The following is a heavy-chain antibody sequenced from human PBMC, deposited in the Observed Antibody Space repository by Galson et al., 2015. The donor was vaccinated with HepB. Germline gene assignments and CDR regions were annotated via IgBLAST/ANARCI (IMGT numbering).Heavy chain of an antibody. CDR2: IYYSGST. J-gene: IGHJ2*01. CDR3: ARGNLWFGKDWYFDL. CDR1: GGSISSGGYY. D-gene: IGHD3-10*01. Sequence: TLSLTCTVSGGSISSGGYYWSWIRQHPGKGLEWIGYIYYSGSTYYNPSLKSRVTISVDTSKNQFSLKLSSVTAADTAVYYCARGNLWFGKDWYFDLWGRGTLVTVSS. V-gene: IGHV4-31*03.